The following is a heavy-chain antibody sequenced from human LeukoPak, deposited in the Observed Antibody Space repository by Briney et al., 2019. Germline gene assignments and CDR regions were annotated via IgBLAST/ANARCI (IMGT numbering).Heavy chain of an antibody. CDR1: GGSFSGYY. J-gene: IGHJ4*02. CDR2: INHSGGT. D-gene: IGHD6-13*01. CDR3: ARQRKIAAAGTRFDY. Sequence: PSETLSLTCAVYGGSFSGYYWGWIRQPPGKGLEWIGEINHSGGTNYNPSLKSRVTISVDTSKNQFSLKLSSVTAADTAVYYCARQRKIAAAGTRFDYWGQGTLVTVSS. V-gene: IGHV4-34*01.